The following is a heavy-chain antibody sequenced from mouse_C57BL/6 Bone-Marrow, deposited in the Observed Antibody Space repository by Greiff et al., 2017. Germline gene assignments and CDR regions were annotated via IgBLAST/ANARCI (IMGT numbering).Heavy chain of an antibody. Sequence: QVQLQQSGPGLVAPSQSLSITCTVSGFSLTSYAISWVRQPPGKGLEWLGVIWTGGGTNYNSALKSRLSISKDNSKSQVFLKMNRLQTDDTARYYCAITVVGAMDYWGQGTSVTVSS. V-gene: IGHV2-9-1*01. CDR3: AITVVGAMDY. J-gene: IGHJ4*01. CDR2: IWTGGGT. CDR1: GFSLTSYA. D-gene: IGHD1-1*01.